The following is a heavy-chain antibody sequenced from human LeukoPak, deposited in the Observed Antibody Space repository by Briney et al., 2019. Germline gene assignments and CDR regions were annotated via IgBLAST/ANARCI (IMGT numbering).Heavy chain of an antibody. CDR1: GFTFSSYA. CDR3: ARDFSMVLDY. CDR2: ISYDGSSK. D-gene: IGHD3-10*01. J-gene: IGHJ4*02. Sequence: GGSLRLSCAASGFTFSSYAMHWVRQAPGKGLEWVAVISYDGSSKYYADSVKGRFTISRDNSKNTLYLQMNSLRAEDTAVYYCARDFSMVLDYWGQGTLVTVSS. V-gene: IGHV3-30-3*01.